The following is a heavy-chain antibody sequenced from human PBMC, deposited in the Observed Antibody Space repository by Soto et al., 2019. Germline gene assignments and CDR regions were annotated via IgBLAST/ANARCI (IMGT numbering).Heavy chain of an antibody. CDR3: ARGEDIVVVPGPYYFDY. Sequence: QVQLQESGPGLVKPSQTLSLTCTVSGGSISSGGYYWSWIRQHPGKGLEWIGYIYYSGSTYYNPSLKSRVTISVDTSKNQFSLKLSSVTAADTAVYYCARGEDIVVVPGPYYFDYWGQGTLVTVSS. CDR1: GGSISSGGYY. D-gene: IGHD2-2*01. J-gene: IGHJ4*02. CDR2: IYYSGST. V-gene: IGHV4-31*03.